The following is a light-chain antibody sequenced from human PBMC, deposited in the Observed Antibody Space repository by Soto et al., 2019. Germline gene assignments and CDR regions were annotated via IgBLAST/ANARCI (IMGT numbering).Light chain of an antibody. V-gene: IGKV3-15*01. J-gene: IGKJ5*01. CDR2: GAS. Sequence: EIVMTQSPATLSVSPGERVTLSCRASQSVRSNLACYQQKPGQAPRLLIYGASTRATGLPARFSGSGSGTDFTLTISSLQSEDFAVYYCQQYNTWPPITFGQGTRLEIK. CDR1: QSVRSN. CDR3: QQYNTWPPIT.